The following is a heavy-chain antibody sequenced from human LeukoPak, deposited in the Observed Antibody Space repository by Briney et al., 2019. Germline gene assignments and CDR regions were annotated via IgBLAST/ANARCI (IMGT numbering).Heavy chain of an antibody. CDR1: GFTFSTYG. Sequence: PGGSLRLSCAASGFTFSTYGMYWVRQAPGKGLEWVAVISYDGDNKYFADSVKGRFTISRDNSKNTLYLQMNSLRAEDTAVYYCAKDRLLLARGVIDAFDIWGQGTMVTVSS. J-gene: IGHJ3*02. V-gene: IGHV3-30*18. CDR3: AKDRLLLARGVIDAFDI. CDR2: ISYDGDNK. D-gene: IGHD3-10*01.